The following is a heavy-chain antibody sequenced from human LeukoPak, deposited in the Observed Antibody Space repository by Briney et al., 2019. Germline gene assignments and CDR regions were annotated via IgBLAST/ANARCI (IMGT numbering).Heavy chain of an antibody. CDR3: ARDRFYDNSGFRRLDF. D-gene: IGHD3-22*01. J-gene: IGHJ4*02. Sequence: SETLSLTCNVSGGPISDYYWSWIRQPPGKGQEWIGYIYFRGTTNYSPSFQSRVSISVDTSKNQFSLRLTSVTAADTAVYYCARDRFYDNSGFRRLDFWGQGLLVTVSS. CDR1: GGPISDYY. V-gene: IGHV4-59*01. CDR2: IYFRGTT.